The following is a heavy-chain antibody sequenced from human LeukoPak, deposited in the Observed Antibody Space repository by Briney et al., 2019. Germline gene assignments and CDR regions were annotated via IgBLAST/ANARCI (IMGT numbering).Heavy chain of an antibody. V-gene: IGHV3-21*01. D-gene: IGHD3-10*01. Sequence: PGGSLRLSCAASGFTFSSYSMNWVRQAPGKGLEWVSSISSSSSYIYYADSVKGRFTISRDNAKNSLYLQMNSLRAEDTAVYYCAMIGITMVRGVVDYWGQGTLVTVSS. CDR1: GFTFSSYS. CDR2: ISSSSSYI. CDR3: AMIGITMVRGVVDY. J-gene: IGHJ4*02.